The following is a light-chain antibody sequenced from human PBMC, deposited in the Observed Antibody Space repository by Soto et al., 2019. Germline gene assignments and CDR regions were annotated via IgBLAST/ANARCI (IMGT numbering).Light chain of an antibody. V-gene: IGKV3-11*01. Sequence: DIVFTHSPATRYLSQGEGANVSWMASQSVSSNLAWYQQKRGQAPRLLIYDASSRASGIPARFSGSGSGTDFTLTISSLEPEDFAVYYCQKGGNWPLTCGKGQRREIK. CDR2: DAS. CDR3: QKGGNWPLT. CDR1: QSVSSN. J-gene: IGKJ5*01.